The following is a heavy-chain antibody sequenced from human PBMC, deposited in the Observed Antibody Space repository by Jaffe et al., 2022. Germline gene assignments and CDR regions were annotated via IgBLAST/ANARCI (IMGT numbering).Heavy chain of an antibody. D-gene: IGHD3-22*01. J-gene: IGHJ4*02. CDR1: GYTFTSYY. V-gene: IGHV1-46*01. CDR3: ARERYYYDSSGYTGLDY. CDR2: INPSGGST. Sequence: QVQLVQSGAEVKKPGASVKVSCKASGYTFTSYYMHWVRQAPGQGLEWMGIINPSGGSTSYAQKFQGRVTMTRDTSTSTVYMELSSLRSEDTAVYYCARERYYYDSSGYTGLDYWGQGTLVTVSS.